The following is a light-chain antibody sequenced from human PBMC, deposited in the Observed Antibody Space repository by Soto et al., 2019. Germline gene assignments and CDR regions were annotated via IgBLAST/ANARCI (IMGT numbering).Light chain of an antibody. Sequence: QSALTQPASVSGSPGQSITISCTGTSSDVGTYNYVSWYQQHPGKAPKLMIYEVNSRPSVVSNRFSGSKSGNTASLTISGLQTEDEADYYCSSYTTSSTLVFGGGTKLTVL. CDR1: SSDVGTYNY. J-gene: IGLJ2*01. CDR3: SSYTTSSTLV. V-gene: IGLV2-14*01. CDR2: EVN.